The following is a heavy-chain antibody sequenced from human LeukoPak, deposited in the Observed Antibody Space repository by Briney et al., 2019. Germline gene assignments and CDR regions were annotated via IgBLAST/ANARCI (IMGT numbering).Heavy chain of an antibody. D-gene: IGHD5-12*01. V-gene: IGHV3-23*01. CDR1: GFTFSSYA. CDR2: ISGSGGST. J-gene: IGHJ4*02. CDR3: AKSVVRHGGYGCFDY. Sequence: GGSLRLSCAASGFTFSSYAMSWVRQAPGKGLEWVSAISGSGGSTYYADSVKGRFTISRDNSKNTLYLQMNSLRAEDTAVYYCAKSVVRHGGYGCFDYWGQGTLVTVSS.